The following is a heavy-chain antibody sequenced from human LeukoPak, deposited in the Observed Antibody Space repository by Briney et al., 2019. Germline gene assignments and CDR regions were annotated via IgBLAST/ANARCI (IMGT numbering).Heavy chain of an antibody. Sequence: SETLSLTCTVSGGSISSYYWSWIRQPPGKGLEWIGYIYYSGSTNYNPSLKSRVTISVDTSKNQFSLKLSSVTAADTAVYYCARHRPFIVATIKNAFDIWGQGTMVTVSS. CDR1: GGSISSYY. D-gene: IGHD5-12*01. J-gene: IGHJ3*02. CDR3: ARHRPFIVATIKNAFDI. CDR2: IYYSGST. V-gene: IGHV4-59*08.